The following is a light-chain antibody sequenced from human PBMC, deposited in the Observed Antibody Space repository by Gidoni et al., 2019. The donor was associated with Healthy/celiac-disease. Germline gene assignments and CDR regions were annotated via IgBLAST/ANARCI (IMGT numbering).Light chain of an antibody. CDR1: NIGSKS. J-gene: IGLJ1*01. CDR3: QVWDSSSDHSGV. CDR2: DDS. V-gene: IGLV3-21*03. Sequence: SYVLTQPPSVSVAPGKTARITCGGNNIGSKSVHWYQQKPGQAPVLVVYDDSDRPSGISERFSGSNSGNTATLTISRVEAGDEADYYCQVWDSSSDHSGVFGTGTKVTVL.